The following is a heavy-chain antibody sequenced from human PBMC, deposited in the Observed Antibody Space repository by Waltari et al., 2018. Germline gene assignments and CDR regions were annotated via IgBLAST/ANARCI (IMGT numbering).Heavy chain of an antibody. J-gene: IGHJ3*01. CDR2: ISTGSSPT. Sequence: EVQLVESGGDLVQPGGSLGLSCSASGFTFSAYTMNWVRQAQGKGLEWVSYISTGSSPTYYADSVKGRFTISRDNAKNSLYLQMSSLRAEDTALYYCVRDHAYAFDFWGQGTMVTVPS. CDR3: VRDHAYAFDF. CDR1: GFTFSAYT. V-gene: IGHV3-48*01.